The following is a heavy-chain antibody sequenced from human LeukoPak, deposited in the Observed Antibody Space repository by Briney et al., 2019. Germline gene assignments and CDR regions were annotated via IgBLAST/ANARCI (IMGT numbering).Heavy chain of an antibody. V-gene: IGHV1-69*04. J-gene: IGHJ6*02. CDR2: IIPILGIA. CDR3: AREGAASIWGSYWGYYYYGMDV. Sequence: SVKVSCKASGGTFSSYAISWVRQAPGQGLEWMGRIIPILGIANYAQKFQGRGTITADKSTSTAYLELSSLRSEDTAVYYCAREGAASIWGSYWGYYYYGMDVWGQGTTVTVSS. D-gene: IGHD3-22*01. CDR1: GGTFSSYA.